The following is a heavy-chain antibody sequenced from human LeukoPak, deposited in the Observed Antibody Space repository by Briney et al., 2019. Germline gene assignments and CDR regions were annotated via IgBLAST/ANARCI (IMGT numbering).Heavy chain of an antibody. CDR2: IKEDGTAK. D-gene: IGHD5-12*01. CDR3: TRDSGYNAFDI. CDR1: GFTFSSSW. J-gene: IGHJ3*02. V-gene: IGHV3-7*01. Sequence: GGSLRLSCAASGFTFSSSWMAWVRQAPGKGLEWVGNIKEDGTAKNYVVSARGRFTISRDNAKNSLYLQMNSLRGEDTAVYYCTRDSGYNAFDIWGQGTMVTVSS.